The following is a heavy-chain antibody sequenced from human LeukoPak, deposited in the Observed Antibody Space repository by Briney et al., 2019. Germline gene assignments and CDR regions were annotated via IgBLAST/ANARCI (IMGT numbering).Heavy chain of an antibody. D-gene: IGHD3-22*01. V-gene: IGHV3-66*02. CDR3: ARDRSGYYPYYFDY. CDR1: GFTVSSNY. J-gene: IGHJ4*02. Sequence: GGSLRLSCAASGFTVSSNYMSWVRQAPGKGLEWASVIYSGGSTYYADSVKGRFTISRDNSKNTLYLQMNSLRAEDTAVYYCARDRSGYYPYYFDYWGQGTLVTVSS. CDR2: IYSGGST.